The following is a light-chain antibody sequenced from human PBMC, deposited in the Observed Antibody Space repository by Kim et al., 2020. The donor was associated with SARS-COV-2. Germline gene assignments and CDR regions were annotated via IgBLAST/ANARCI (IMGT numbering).Light chain of an antibody. V-gene: IGLV3-1*01. J-gene: IGLJ1*01. Sequence: SYELTQPPSVSVSPGQTASITCSGDKLGDKYACWYQQKPGQSPVLVFYQDSKRPSGIPERFSGSNSGNTATLTISGTQAMDEADYYCQAWDSSTNYVFGTGTKVTVL. CDR3: QAWDSSTNYV. CDR1: KLGDKY. CDR2: QDS.